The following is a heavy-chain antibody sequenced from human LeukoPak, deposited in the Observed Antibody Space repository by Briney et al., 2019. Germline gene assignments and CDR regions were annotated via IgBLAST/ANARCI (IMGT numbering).Heavy chain of an antibody. D-gene: IGHD2-2*01. CDR1: GITFSSYG. CDR3: AKDIVVVSAGSTDY. J-gene: IGHJ4*02. CDR2: IRSDGINK. Sequence: GGSLRLSCAVSGITFSSYGMRWVRQAPGKGLEWVAFIRSDGINKYYADSVKGRFTISRDNSKNTLYLQLNSLRAEDTAVYYCAKDIVVVSAGSTDYWGQGNLVTVSS. V-gene: IGHV3-30*02.